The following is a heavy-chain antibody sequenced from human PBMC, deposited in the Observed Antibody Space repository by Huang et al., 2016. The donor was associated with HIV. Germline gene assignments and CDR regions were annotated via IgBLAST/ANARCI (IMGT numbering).Heavy chain of an antibody. CDR3: ASKPTYDSSGYSAVDF. CDR2: INHSGSN. J-gene: IGHJ4*02. V-gene: IGHV4-34*01. CDR1: GGSFSAYD. Sequence: QVQLQQWGAGLLKPSETLSLTCAVYGGSFSAYDWSWIRQPPGKGLEWIGEINHSGSNNYNPSLKSRVTISVDTSKNQFSLKLTSVTAADTAVYYCASKPTYDSSGYSAVDFWGQGTRVTVSS. D-gene: IGHD3-22*01.